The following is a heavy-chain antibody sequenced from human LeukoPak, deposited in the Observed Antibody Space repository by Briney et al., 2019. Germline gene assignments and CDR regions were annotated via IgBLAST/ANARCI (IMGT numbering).Heavy chain of an antibody. Sequence: EASVKVSCTASGYTFTSYDINWVRQSTGQGLEWMGWMNPNSGNTGYAQKFQGRVTITRNTSISTAYMELSSLRSEDTAVYHCARSFTGYDSSGYYYVNYFDYWGQGTLVTVSS. V-gene: IGHV1-8*03. D-gene: IGHD3-22*01. CDR2: MNPNSGNT. J-gene: IGHJ4*02. CDR3: ARSFTGYDSSGYYYVNYFDY. CDR1: GYTFTSYD.